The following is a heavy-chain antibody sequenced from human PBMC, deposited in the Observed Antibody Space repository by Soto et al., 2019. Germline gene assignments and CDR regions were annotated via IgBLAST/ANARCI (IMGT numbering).Heavy chain of an antibody. CDR3: SKNGTTWFAS. D-gene: IGHD1-1*01. Sequence: QVQLVQSGPKLKKPGASVKVSCKTSGYSFHNSGISWVRQAPGQGLEWMGWISVFNGYAHSAQKFQGRVIMTADTFTSTAYMELRGLRSDDTAMYYCSKNGTTWFASWGQGTPVTVSS. V-gene: IGHV1-18*01. CDR2: ISVFNGYA. CDR1: GYSFHNSG. J-gene: IGHJ5*01.